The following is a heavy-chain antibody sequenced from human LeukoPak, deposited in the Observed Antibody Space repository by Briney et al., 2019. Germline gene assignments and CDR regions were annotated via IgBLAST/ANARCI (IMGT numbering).Heavy chain of an antibody. CDR2: TSHDGSNT. CDR1: GFTFGSYG. CDR3: AKTVVDFWNPRGEYYGMDV. V-gene: IGHV3-30*18. Sequence: PGGSLRLYCAASGFTFGSYGMHCIRQAPRKELGWVSVTSHDGSNTYYVDSVKGRFIISRDNSKNTLYLQMNSLRAEDPAEYYCAKTVVDFWNPRGEYYGMDVWGQGTTVTVSS. D-gene: IGHD3-3*01. J-gene: IGHJ6*02.